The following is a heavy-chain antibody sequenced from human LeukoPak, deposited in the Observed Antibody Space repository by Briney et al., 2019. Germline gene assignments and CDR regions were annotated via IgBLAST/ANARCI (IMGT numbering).Heavy chain of an antibody. CDR2: INPNSGGT. V-gene: IGHV1-2*02. CDR3: ARGQLRLRSPLYNWNVGGY. J-gene: IGHJ4*02. D-gene: IGHD1-1*01. Sequence: ASVKASCKASGYTFTGYYMHWVRQAPGQGLEWMGWINPNSGGTNYAQKFQGRVTMTRDTSISTAYMELSRLRSDDTAVYYCARGQLRLRSPLYNWNVGGYWGQGTLVTVSS. CDR1: GYTFTGYY.